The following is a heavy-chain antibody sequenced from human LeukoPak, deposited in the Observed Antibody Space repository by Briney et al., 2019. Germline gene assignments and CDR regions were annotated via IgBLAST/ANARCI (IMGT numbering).Heavy chain of an antibody. CDR1: GGSMSTNY. D-gene: IGHD2-2*01. Sequence: SETLSLTCTVSGGSMSTNYWSWIRQSPGKRLEWIGYIHSRGSTDYNPSLKSRLRISVDTSKNQFSLRLSSVTAADTATYYCARLGPFVPGIYHLDSWGPGTLATVSP. V-gene: IGHV4-59*01. CDR3: ARLGPFVPGIYHLDS. J-gene: IGHJ1*01. CDR2: IHSRGST.